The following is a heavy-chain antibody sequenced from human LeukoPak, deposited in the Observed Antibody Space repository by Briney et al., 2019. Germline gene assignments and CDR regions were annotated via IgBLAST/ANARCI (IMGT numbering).Heavy chain of an antibody. CDR3: ASVYSYGWFDY. Sequence: GGTLRLSCAASGLSLTTHGMHWVRQAPCQGLEWVGVIWYDGSNKSNANSVKGRFTISRDNSKNTLYLLMNSLRAEDTAVYYCASVYSYGWFDYWGQGTLVTVSS. J-gene: IGHJ5*01. D-gene: IGHD5-18*01. CDR2: IWYDGSNK. V-gene: IGHV3-33*01. CDR1: GLSLTTHG.